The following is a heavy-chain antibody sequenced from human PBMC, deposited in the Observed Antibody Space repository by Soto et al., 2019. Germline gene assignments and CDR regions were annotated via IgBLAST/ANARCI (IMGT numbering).Heavy chain of an antibody. CDR3: ARMGEIRRQYYFDL. J-gene: IGHJ4*02. D-gene: IGHD3-16*01. Sequence: PSETLSLTCFLSGGSISSGDYYWSWIRQPPGKGLEWIRYIYYSASISYNPSLKSRLSISIDRSSNHFSLKLNSVSAADTAVYYCARMGEIRRQYYFDLWGQGTLVTVSS. CDR1: GGSISSGDYY. CDR2: IYYSASI. V-gene: IGHV4-30-4*01.